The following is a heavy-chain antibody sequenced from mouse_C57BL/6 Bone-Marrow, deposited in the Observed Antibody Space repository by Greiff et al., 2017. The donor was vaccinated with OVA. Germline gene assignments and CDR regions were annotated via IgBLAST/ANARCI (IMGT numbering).Heavy chain of an antibody. CDR3: ARGAKIYDGYYYAMDY. Sequence: QVQLQQPGAELVKPGASVKMSCKASGYTFTSYWITWVKQRPGQGLEWIGDLYPGSGSTNYNEKFKSKATLTVDTSSSTAYMQLSSLTSEDSAVYYCARGAKIYDGYYYAMDYWGQGTSVTVSS. J-gene: IGHJ4*01. D-gene: IGHD2-3*01. CDR2: LYPGSGST. V-gene: IGHV1-55*01. CDR1: GYTFTSYW.